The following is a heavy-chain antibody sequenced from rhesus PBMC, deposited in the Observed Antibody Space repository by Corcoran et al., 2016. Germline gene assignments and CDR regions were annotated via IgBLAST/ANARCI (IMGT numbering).Heavy chain of an antibody. D-gene: IGHD4-23*01. V-gene: IGHV4-160*01. CDR1: GGSFSSYW. Sequence: QVQLQESGPGLVKPSETLSLTCAVSGGSFSSYWLGWIRQPPGKGLEWIWSMYGISGNSKYNPSLKSRATISRDTSKNQFSLKLSSVTAADTAVYFCARQNSNYGGRYFDSWGQGVRVTVSS. CDR3: ARQNSNYGGRYFDS. J-gene: IGHJ4*01. CDR2: MYGISGNS.